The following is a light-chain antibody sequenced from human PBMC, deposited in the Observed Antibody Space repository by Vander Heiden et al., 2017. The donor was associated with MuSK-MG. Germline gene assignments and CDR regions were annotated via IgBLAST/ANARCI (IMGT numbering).Light chain of an antibody. V-gene: IGLV3-19*01. J-gene: IGLJ2*01. CDR2: GKN. Sequence: SSELPPDPAVSVALGQTGRITCQGDSLRSYYASWYQQKPGQAPVLVIYGKNSRPSGIPDRFSGSSSGNTASLTITGAQAEDEADYYCNSRDSSGNHVVFGGGTKLTVL. CDR1: SLRSYY. CDR3: NSRDSSGNHVV.